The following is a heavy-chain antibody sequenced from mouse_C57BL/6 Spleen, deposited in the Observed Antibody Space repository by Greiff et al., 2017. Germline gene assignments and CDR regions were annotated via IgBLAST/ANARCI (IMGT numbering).Heavy chain of an antibody. CDR2: IYPGDGDT. Sequence: VQLQQSGPELVKPGASVKISCKASGYAFSSSWMNWVKQRPGKGLEWIGRIYPGDGDTNYNGKFKGKATLTADKSSSTAYMQLSSLTSEDSAVYFCAREGVYDGYWGYAMDYWGQGTSVTVSS. CDR1: GYAFSSSW. CDR3: AREGVYDGYWGYAMDY. D-gene: IGHD2-3*01. V-gene: IGHV1-82*01. J-gene: IGHJ4*01.